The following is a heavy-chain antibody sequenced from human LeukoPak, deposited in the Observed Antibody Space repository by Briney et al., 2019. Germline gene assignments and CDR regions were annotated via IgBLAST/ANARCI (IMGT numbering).Heavy chain of an antibody. Sequence: PGGALRLSSAPSVFTFCRYKMNWVRHAPGEGLEWVSYISSSGSTIYYADSVKGRFTITRDNAKNSLYLQMNSLRAEDTAVYYCAELGITMIGGVWGKGSTVTIP. CDR1: VFTFCRYK. CDR2: ISSSGSTI. CDR3: AELGITMIGGV. V-gene: IGHV3-48*03. D-gene: IGHD3-10*02. J-gene: IGHJ6*03.